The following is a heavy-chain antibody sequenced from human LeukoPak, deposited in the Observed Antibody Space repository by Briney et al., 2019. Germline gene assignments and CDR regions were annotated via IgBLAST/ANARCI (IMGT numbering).Heavy chain of an antibody. CDR3: ARGRGPSYYYDSKRVGFDY. D-gene: IGHD3-22*01. Sequence: ASVKVSCKASGGTFSSYAISWVRQAPGQGLEWMGRIIPILGIANYAQKFQGRVTITADKSTSTAYMELSSLRSEDTAVYYCARGRGPSYYYDSKRVGFDYWGQGTLVTVSS. V-gene: IGHV1-69*04. CDR2: IIPILGIA. CDR1: GGTFSSYA. J-gene: IGHJ4*02.